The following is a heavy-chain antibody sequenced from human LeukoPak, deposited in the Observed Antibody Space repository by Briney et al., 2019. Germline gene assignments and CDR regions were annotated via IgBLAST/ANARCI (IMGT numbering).Heavy chain of an antibody. CDR1: GFTFSSYE. CDR3: ARDSIFFSSGWHVGPD. CDR2: ISSSGSTI. J-gene: IGHJ4*02. V-gene: IGHV3-48*03. Sequence: GGSLRLSCAASGFTFSSYEMNWVRPAPAKGLEWVSYISSSGSTIYYADSVKGRFTISRDNAKNSLYLQMNSLRAEDTAVYYCARDSIFFSSGWHVGPDWGQGTLVTVSS. D-gene: IGHD6-19*01.